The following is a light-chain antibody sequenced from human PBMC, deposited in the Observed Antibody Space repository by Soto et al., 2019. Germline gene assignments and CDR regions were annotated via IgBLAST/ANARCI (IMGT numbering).Light chain of an antibody. Sequence: QLVLTQSSSASASLGSSVKLTCILSSGHSTYIIAWHQQQPGKAPRFLMTLDRSGSYNRGSGVPDRFSSSSSGADRYLTISNLQFEDEGDYYCETWYSNTHKVFGGGTKVTVL. J-gene: IGLJ3*02. CDR3: ETWYSNTHKV. V-gene: IGLV4-60*02. CDR1: SGHSTYI. CDR2: LDRSGSY.